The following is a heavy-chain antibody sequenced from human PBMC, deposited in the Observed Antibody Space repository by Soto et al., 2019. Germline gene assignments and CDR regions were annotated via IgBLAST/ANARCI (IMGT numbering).Heavy chain of an antibody. CDR2: VYYRGSS. J-gene: IGHJ4*02. Sequence: SETLSLTCTVSGGSVSNSNYYWGWIRQSPGKGLEWIGSVYYRGSSYSKSSVKSRVNISVDTSKNQLSLNLNSVTASDTAVYFCVSQRTSVLTQAYFDYWGPGALVTVSS. CDR3: VSQRTSVLTQAYFDY. CDR1: GGSVSNSNYY. V-gene: IGHV4-39*01. D-gene: IGHD2-8*01.